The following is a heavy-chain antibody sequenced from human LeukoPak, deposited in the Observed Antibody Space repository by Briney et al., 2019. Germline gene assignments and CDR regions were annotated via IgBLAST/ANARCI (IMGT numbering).Heavy chain of an antibody. V-gene: IGHV3-23*01. CDR2: ISGSGDIT. Sequence: GGSLRLSCAASGFTFSSHSMSWVRQAPGKGLEWVSVISGSGDITYYADSVKGRFTISRDNSKNTLSLQMNSLRAEDTAVYYCARATGTKRYYFDLWGHGIPVVVSS. CDR3: ARATGTKRYYFDL. J-gene: IGHJ4*01. CDR1: GFTFSSHS.